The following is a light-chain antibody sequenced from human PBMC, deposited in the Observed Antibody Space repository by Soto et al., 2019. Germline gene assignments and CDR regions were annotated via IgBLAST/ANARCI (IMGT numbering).Light chain of an antibody. CDR1: QTISGW. V-gene: IGKV1-5*03. Sequence: DIQMTQSPSTLSASVGDRVTISCRASQTISGWLAWYQQKPGKAPKLLISKASTLESGVPSRFSGSGSETDFILTINSLQPDDFATYYCQQYKSYRRTFGQGTKVDIK. CDR2: KAS. CDR3: QQYKSYRRT. J-gene: IGKJ1*01.